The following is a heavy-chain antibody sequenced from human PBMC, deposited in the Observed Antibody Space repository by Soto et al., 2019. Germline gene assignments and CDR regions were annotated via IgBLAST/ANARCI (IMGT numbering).Heavy chain of an antibody. J-gene: IGHJ6*02. Sequence: GGSLRLSCAASGFTFSSYAMSWVRQAPGKGLEWVSAISGSGGSTYYADSVKGRFTISRDNSKNTLYLQMNSLRAEDTAVYYCAKDFSWALYDYVWGSYRSGYYYGMDVWGQGTTVTVSS. D-gene: IGHD3-16*01. V-gene: IGHV3-23*01. CDR2: ISGSGGST. CDR3: AKDFSWALYDYVWGSYRSGYYYGMDV. CDR1: GFTFSSYA.